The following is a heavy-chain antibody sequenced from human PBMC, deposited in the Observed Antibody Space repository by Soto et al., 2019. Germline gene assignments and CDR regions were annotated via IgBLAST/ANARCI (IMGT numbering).Heavy chain of an antibody. CDR2: ISYDGSNK. V-gene: IGHV3-30*18. D-gene: IGHD2-15*01. CDR3: AKGVGYCSGGSCYFDY. J-gene: IGHJ4*02. Sequence: PGGSLRLSCAASGFTFSSYGMHWVRQAPGKGLEWVAVISYDGSNKYYADSVKGRFTISRDNSKNTLYLQMNSLRAEDTAVYYCAKGVGYCSGGSCYFDYWGQGTLVTVSS. CDR1: GFTFSSYG.